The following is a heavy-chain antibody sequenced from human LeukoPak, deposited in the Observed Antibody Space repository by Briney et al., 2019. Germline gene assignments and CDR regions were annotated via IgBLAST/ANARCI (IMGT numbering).Heavy chain of an antibody. J-gene: IGHJ3*02. D-gene: IGHD2-2*01. CDR3: ARDRCSVITCYDAFDI. Sequence: SETLSVTCTVSSASINRGVYYWSWTRQPPGKGLEWLGYFYYSGSPYYNPSLKSRVIILVDTSENQFSLKLSSVTAADTAVYYCARDRCSVITCYDAFDIWGQGTMVTVSS. CDR2: FYYSGSP. V-gene: IGHV4-30-4*08. CDR1: SASINRGVYY.